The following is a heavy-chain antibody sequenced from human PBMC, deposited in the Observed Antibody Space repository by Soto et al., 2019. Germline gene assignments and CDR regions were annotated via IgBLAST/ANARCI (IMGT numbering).Heavy chain of an antibody. CDR1: GGSIGSGGYY. CDR2: IYYSGST. CDR3: AREEGGGYDHRWFDP. Sequence: QVQLQESGPGLVKPSQTLSLNCTVSGGSIGSGGYYWSWIRQHPGKGLEWIGYIYYSGSTYYNPSLKSRVTISVDTSKNQFSLKLSSVTAADTAVYYCAREEGGGYDHRWFDPWGQGTLVTVSS. D-gene: IGHD5-12*01. J-gene: IGHJ5*02. V-gene: IGHV4-31*03.